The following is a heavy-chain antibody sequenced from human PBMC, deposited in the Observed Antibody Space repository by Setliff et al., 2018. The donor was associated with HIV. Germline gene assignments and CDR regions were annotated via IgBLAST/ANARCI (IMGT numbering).Heavy chain of an antibody. CDR3: AREPKGGDDRALDY. Sequence: SETLSLTCTVSGGSISGYFWSWIRQPAGKGLEWIGRTFTSGITNYSPSLKSRVTRSVDTSKNQFSLNLTSVTAADTAVYYCAREPKGGDDRALDYWGQGTLVTV. V-gene: IGHV4-4*07. CDR2: TFTSGIT. J-gene: IGHJ4*02. D-gene: IGHD3-16*01. CDR1: GGSISGYF.